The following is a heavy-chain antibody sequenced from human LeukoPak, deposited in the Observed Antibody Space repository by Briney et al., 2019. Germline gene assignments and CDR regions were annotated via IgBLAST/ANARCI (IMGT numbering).Heavy chain of an antibody. CDR2: ISSSSSYI. J-gene: IGHJ5*02. Sequence: GGSLGLSCAASGFTLSSYSMNWVRQAPGKGLEWVSSISSSSSYIYYADSVRGRFTISRDNAKNSLYLQMNSLRAEDTAVYYCARGRGYCSGGSCPNEGGPWGQGTLVTVSS. CDR1: GFTLSSYS. V-gene: IGHV3-21*01. CDR3: ARGRGYCSGGSCPNEGGP. D-gene: IGHD2-15*01.